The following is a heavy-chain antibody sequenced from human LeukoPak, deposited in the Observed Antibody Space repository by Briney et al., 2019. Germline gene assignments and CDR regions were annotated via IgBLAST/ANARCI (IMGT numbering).Heavy chain of an antibody. D-gene: IGHD1-7*01. J-gene: IGHJ4*02. CDR3: AKRTRYYFDY. CDR1: GFTFSSYA. CDR2: ISGSCGST. V-gene: IGHV3-23*01. Sequence: PGGSLRLSCAASGFTFSSYAMSCVRQAPGKGLEWVSAISGSCGSTYYADSVKGRFTISRDNSKNTLYLQMNSLRAEDTAVYYCAKRTRYYFDYWGQGTLVTVSS.